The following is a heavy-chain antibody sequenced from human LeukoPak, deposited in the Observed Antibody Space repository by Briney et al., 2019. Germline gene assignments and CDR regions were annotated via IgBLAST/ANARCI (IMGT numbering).Heavy chain of an antibody. J-gene: IGHJ6*02. D-gene: IGHD5-24*01. CDR3: AAATNDYYYYAVDV. Sequence: GASVKVSCKASGGTFSSYAISWVRQAPGQGLEWMGGIIPIFGTANYAQKFQGRVTITADESTSTAYMELSSLRSEDTAVYYCAAATNDYYYYAVDVWGQGTTVTVSS. CDR2: IIPIFGTA. CDR1: GGTFSSYA. V-gene: IGHV1-69*13.